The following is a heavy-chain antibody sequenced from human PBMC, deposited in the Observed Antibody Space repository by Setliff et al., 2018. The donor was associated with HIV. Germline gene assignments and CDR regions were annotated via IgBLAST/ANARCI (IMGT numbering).Heavy chain of an antibody. CDR2: IHPSGGST. CDR1: GYTFTSYY. V-gene: IGHV1-46*01. Sequence: ASVKVSCKASGYTFTSYYIHWVRQAPGQGLEWMGVIHPSGGSTSYAQSFQDRVTMTRDTSASTVYMEPSSLRSEDTAVYYCARVRYCSGGSCYGGEYWFDPWGQGTLVTVSS. CDR3: ARVRYCSGGSCYGGEYWFDP. D-gene: IGHD2-15*01. J-gene: IGHJ5*02.